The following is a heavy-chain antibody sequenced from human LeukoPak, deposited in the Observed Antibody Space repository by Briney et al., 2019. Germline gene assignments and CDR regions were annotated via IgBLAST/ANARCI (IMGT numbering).Heavy chain of an antibody. Sequence: ASVKVSCKASGYTFTGYYIHWVRQAPGQGLEWMGWINPNSGGTNYAQKFQGRVTMTRDTSISTAYMELSRLRSDDTAVYYCARSSSYPAYYYYYYMDVWGKGTTVTVSS. CDR1: GYTFTGYY. CDR2: INPNSGGT. D-gene: IGHD6-6*01. V-gene: IGHV1-2*02. CDR3: ARSSSYPAYYYYYYMDV. J-gene: IGHJ6*03.